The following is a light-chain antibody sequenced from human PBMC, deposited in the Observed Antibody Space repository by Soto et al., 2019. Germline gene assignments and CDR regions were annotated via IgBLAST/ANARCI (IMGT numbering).Light chain of an antibody. CDR3: QQYGSSAT. CDR1: QSVTSDY. CDR2: GAS. J-gene: IGKJ1*01. Sequence: IVLTQSPGTLSLSPGERATLSCRASQSVTSDYLAWYQQKPGQAPSLVIYGASSRATGIPDRFSGGGSGTDFTLTISKLEPEDFAVYYCQQYGSSATFGQGTKVEVK. V-gene: IGKV3-20*01.